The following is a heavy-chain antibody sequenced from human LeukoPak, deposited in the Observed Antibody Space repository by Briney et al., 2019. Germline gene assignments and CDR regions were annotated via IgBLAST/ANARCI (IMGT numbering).Heavy chain of an antibody. CDR2: ISPNSGGT. V-gene: IGHV1-2*02. Sequence: GSVKVSCKASGYTFTGYYMHWVRQAPGQGLEWMGWISPNSGGTNYAQKFQGRVTMTRDTSISTAYMEPSRLRSDDTAVYYWARDRWEAVAVTNWFDPWGQGTLVTVSS. D-gene: IGHD6-19*01. CDR1: GYTFTGYY. J-gene: IGHJ5*02. CDR3: ARDRWEAVAVTNWFDP.